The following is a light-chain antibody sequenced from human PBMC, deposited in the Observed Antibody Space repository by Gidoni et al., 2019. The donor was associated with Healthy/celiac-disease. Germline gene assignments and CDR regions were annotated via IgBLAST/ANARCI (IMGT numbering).Light chain of an antibody. CDR3: QKYNSAPPFT. CDR2: AAS. V-gene: IGKV1-27*01. Sequence: DIQMTQSPSSLSASVGDRVTITCRASKGISNYLAWYQQKPGKVPKLLIYAASTLQSGVPSRFSGSGSGTDFTLTISSLQPEDVETYYCQKYNSAPPFTFGPGTKVDIK. CDR1: KGISNY. J-gene: IGKJ3*01.